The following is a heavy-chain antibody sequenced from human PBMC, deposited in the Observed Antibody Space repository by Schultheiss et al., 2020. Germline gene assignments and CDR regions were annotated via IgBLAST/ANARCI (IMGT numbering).Heavy chain of an antibody. CDR1: GFTFSNAW. CDR2: IKSKTDGGTT. V-gene: IGHV3-15*01. D-gene: IGHD3-10*01. Sequence: GGSLRLSCAASGFTFSNAWMSWVRQAPGKGLEWVGRIKSKTDGGTTDYAAPVKGRFTISRDDSKNTLYLQMNSLKTEDTAVYYCARRGPRGGFDPWGQGTLVTVSS. J-gene: IGHJ5*02. CDR3: ARRGPRGGFDP.